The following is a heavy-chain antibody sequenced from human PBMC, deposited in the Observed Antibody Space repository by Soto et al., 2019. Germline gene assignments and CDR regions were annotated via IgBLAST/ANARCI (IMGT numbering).Heavy chain of an antibody. Sequence: QVQLQHWGAGLLKPSETLSLTCAVYGGSFSGYYWSWVRQPPGRGLEWIGEINHGGSTNYNPSLKSRVTISVDTSKNQFSLNLTSVTAADTAVYYCARRRYYNGMDVWGQGTTVTVSS. CDR3: ARRRYYNGMDV. V-gene: IGHV4-34*01. CDR2: INHGGST. CDR1: GGSFSGYY. J-gene: IGHJ6*02.